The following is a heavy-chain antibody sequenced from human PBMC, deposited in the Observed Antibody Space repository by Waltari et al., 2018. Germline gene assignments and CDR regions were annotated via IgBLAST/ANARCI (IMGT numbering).Heavy chain of an antibody. Sequence: QLQLQESGPGLVKPSGTLSLTCAASGCSISSSSYYWGWIGQPPGKGLEWIGSIYYSGSTYYNPALKSRVTISVDTSKNQFSLKLSSVTAADTAVYYCASGDYGDPLFFDYWGQGTLVTVSS. CDR2: IYYSGST. V-gene: IGHV4-39*07. CDR3: ASGDYGDPLFFDY. CDR1: GCSISSSSYY. D-gene: IGHD4-17*01. J-gene: IGHJ4*02.